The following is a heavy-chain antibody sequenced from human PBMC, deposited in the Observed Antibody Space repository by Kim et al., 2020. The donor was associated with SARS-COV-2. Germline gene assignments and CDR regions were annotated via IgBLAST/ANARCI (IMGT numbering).Heavy chain of an antibody. CDR3: ARVGKAAAGTNY. D-gene: IGHD6-13*01. V-gene: IGHV1-69*04. Sequence: NYAQKFQGRVTITADKSTSTAYMELSSLRSEDTAVYYCARVGKAAAGTNYWGQGTLVTVSS. J-gene: IGHJ4*02.